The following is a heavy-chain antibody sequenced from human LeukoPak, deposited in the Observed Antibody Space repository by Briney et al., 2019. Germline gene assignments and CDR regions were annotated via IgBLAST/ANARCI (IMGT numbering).Heavy chain of an antibody. J-gene: IGHJ4*02. D-gene: IGHD6-19*01. V-gene: IGHV3-21*01. CDR2: ISSSSSYI. CDR3: ARVRRSSGWFVDY. Sequence: GGSLRLSCAASGFTFSSYSMNWVRQAPGKGLEGVSSISSSSSYIYYADSVKGRFTISRDNAKNSLYLQMNSLRAEDTAVYYCARVRRSSGWFVDYWGQGTPVTVSS. CDR1: GFTFSSYS.